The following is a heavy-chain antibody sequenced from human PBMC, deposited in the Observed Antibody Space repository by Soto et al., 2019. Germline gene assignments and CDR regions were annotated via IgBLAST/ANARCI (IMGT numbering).Heavy chain of an antibody. Sequence: GASVKVSWKAAGYTFTSYGISWVRQAPGQGLEWMGLISACGGSTSYAQKFQGRVTMTRDTSTSTVYMELSSLRSEDTAVYYCARGREVATINRLKDYMDVWGKGTTVTVS. CDR3: ARGREVATINRLKDYMDV. CDR1: GYTFTSYG. J-gene: IGHJ6*03. D-gene: IGHD5-12*01. CDR2: ISACGGST. V-gene: IGHV1-18*01.